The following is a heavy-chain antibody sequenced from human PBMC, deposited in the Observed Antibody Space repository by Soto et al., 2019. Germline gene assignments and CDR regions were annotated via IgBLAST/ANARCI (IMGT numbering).Heavy chain of an antibody. J-gene: IGHJ1*01. CDR2: ISGGGEST. CDR3: AKPINYDSSGYYFSAEYFQH. Sequence: GGSLRLSCAVSGFTSNRYAMSWVRQAPGKGLEWVSGISGGGESTYYADSVKGRFTISRDNSKNTLYLQINSLRADDTAVYYCAKPINYDSSGYYFSAEYFQHWGQGTLVTVSS. CDR1: GFTSNRYA. D-gene: IGHD3-22*01. V-gene: IGHV3-23*01.